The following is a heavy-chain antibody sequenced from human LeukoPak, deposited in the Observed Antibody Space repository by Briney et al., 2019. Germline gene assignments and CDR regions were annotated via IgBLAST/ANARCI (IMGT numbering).Heavy chain of an antibody. CDR2: IKSKTNGGTT. J-gene: IGHJ4*02. V-gene: IGHV3-15*01. D-gene: IGHD1-26*01. Sequence: GGSLRLSCAASGFTFNHAWMSWVRQAPGKGLEWVGRIKSKTNGGTTDYAAPVKGRFTISRDDSKNTLYLQMNSLKTEDTAVYYCTWVGARYYFDYWGQGTLDTVSS. CDR3: TWVGARYYFDY. CDR1: GFTFNHAW.